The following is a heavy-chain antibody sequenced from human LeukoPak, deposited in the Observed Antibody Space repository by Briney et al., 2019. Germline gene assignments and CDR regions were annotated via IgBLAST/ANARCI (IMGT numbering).Heavy chain of an antibody. Sequence: ASVKVSCKASGYTFTSYDINWVRQATGQGLEWMGWMNPNSGNTGYAQKFQGRVTITADESTSTAYMELSSLRSEDTAVYFCARDFIAVGGSNLFLMVWGQGTLVTVPS. V-gene: IGHV1-8*01. CDR2: MNPNSGNT. J-gene: IGHJ4*02. CDR3: ARDFIAVGGSNLFLMV. D-gene: IGHD6-13*01. CDR1: GYTFTSYD.